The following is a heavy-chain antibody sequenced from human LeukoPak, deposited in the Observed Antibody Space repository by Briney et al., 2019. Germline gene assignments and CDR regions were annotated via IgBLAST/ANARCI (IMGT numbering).Heavy chain of an antibody. CDR3: ARDYNVLRPLDY. V-gene: IGHV3-74*01. CDR2: INSDGSST. CDR1: GFSLSSYW. J-gene: IGHJ4*02. D-gene: IGHD3-10*01. Sequence: GGSLRLSCAASGFSLSSYWMHWVRQAPGKGLVWVSRINSDGSSTRYADFVKGRFTISRDNAKNTLYLEMNSLRGKDTAVYYCARDYNVLRPLDYWGQGNLVTVSS.